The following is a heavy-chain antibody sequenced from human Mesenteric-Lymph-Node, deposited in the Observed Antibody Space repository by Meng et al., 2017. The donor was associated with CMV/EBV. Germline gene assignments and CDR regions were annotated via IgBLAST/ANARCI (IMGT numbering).Heavy chain of an antibody. CDR3: ARGVVGATLGFDY. Sequence: SVKVSCKASGGTFSSYAISWVRQAPGQGLEWMGRIIPIFGTANYAQKFQGRVTITTDESTSTAYMELSSLRSEDTAVYYCARGVVGATLGFDYWGQGTLVTVSS. CDR1: GGTFSSYA. CDR2: IIPIFGTA. D-gene: IGHD1-26*01. V-gene: IGHV1-69*05. J-gene: IGHJ4*02.